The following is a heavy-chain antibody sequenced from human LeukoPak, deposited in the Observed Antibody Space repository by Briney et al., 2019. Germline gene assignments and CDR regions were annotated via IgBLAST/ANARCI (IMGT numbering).Heavy chain of an antibody. D-gene: IGHD5-18*01. CDR3: AKKKSGSTYGYDY. Sequence: ASVKVSCKASGDTFTGHYLHWVRQAPEQGLEWMGWINPNSGGTKFGQKFQGRVTMTRDTSISTAYMELSSLTSDDTAVYYCAKKKSGSTYGYDYWGQGTLVTVSS. J-gene: IGHJ4*02. CDR1: GDTFTGHY. CDR2: INPNSGGT. V-gene: IGHV1-2*02.